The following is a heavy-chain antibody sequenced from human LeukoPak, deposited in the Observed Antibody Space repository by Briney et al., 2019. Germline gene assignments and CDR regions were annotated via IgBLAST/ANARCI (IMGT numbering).Heavy chain of an antibody. CDR3: AGGRYQLRGSNESDY. CDR1: GFTFSNYS. J-gene: IGHJ4*02. CDR2: ITSSSTYI. V-gene: IGHV3-21*01. Sequence: GGPLRLSCAASGFTFSNYSMNWVRQAPGKGLEWVSFITSSSTYIYYADSVKGRFTISRDNAKNSLYMQMNSLRAEDTAVYYCAGGRYQLRGSNESDYWGRGTVVSVSS. D-gene: IGHD2-2*01.